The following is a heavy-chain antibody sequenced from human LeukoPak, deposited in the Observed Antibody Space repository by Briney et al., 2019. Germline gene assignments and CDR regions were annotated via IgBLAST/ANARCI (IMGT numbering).Heavy chain of an antibody. D-gene: IGHD3-22*01. V-gene: IGHV4-59*08. Sequence: SETLSLTRTVSGGSISSYYWSWIRQPPGKGLEWIGYIYYSGSTNYNPPLKSRVTISVDTSKNQFSLKLSSVTAADTAVYYCARRTNYYDSRCYYPYYFDYWGQGALVTVSS. CDR2: IYYSGST. J-gene: IGHJ4*02. CDR3: ARRTNYYDSRCYYPYYFDY. CDR1: GGSISSYY.